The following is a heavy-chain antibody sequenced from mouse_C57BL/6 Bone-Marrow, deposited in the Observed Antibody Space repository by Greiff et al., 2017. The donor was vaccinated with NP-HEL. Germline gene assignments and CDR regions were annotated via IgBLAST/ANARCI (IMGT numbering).Heavy chain of an antibody. CDR2: IRLKSDNYAT. J-gene: IGHJ4*01. D-gene: IGHD1-1*01. CDR1: GFTFSNYW. V-gene: IGHV6-3*01. Sequence: EVKLVESGGGLVQPGGSMKLSCVASGFTFSNYWMNWVRQSPEKGLEWVAQIRLKSDNYATHYAESVKGRFTISRDDSKSSVYLQMNNLSAEDTGIYYCTAITTVVATEGAMDYWGQGTSVTVSS. CDR3: TAITTVVATEGAMDY.